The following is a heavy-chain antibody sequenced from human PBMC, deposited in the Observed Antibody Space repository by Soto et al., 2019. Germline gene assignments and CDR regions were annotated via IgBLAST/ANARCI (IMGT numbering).Heavy chain of an antibody. D-gene: IGHD3-10*01. CDR2: IIPVFGTT. Sequence: QEQLVQSGPEVKKPGPSVKVSCKDSGGLFSSFAISWVRQAPGQGLEWLGGIIPVFGTTNYAEKFQDRGTITAGESTNTAYMELSSLTSGDTAMYYCARGGGPYVWFNEFWGQGTLVTVSS. CDR3: ARGGGPYVWFNEF. V-gene: IGHV1-69*01. CDR1: GGLFSSFA. J-gene: IGHJ4*02.